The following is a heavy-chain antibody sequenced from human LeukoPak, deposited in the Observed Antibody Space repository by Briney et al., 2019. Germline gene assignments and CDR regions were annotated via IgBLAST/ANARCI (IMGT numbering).Heavy chain of an antibody. Sequence: PSETLSLTCAVYGGSFSGYYWSWIRQPPGKGLEWIGEINHSGSTNYNPSLKSRVTISVDKSKNQFSMKLTSVTAEDTAFYYCARDVGARLPGYWGQGILVTVSS. CDR3: ARDVGARLPGY. V-gene: IGHV4-34*01. CDR1: GGSFSGYY. CDR2: INHSGST. D-gene: IGHD6-6*01. J-gene: IGHJ4*02.